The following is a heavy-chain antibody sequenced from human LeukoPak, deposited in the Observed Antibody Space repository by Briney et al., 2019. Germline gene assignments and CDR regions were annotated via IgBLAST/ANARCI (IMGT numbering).Heavy chain of an antibody. CDR3: ARDPSRIGGVRYYYMDV. CDR1: GGSISSYY. CDR2: IYYSGST. V-gene: IGHV4-59*01. D-gene: IGHD1-26*01. Sequence: SQTLSLTCTVSGGSISSYYWSWIRQPPGKGLEWIGYIYYSGSTNHNPSLKSRVTISVDTSKNQFSLKLSSVTAADTAVYYCARDPSRIGGVRYYYMDVWGKGTTVTVSS. J-gene: IGHJ6*03.